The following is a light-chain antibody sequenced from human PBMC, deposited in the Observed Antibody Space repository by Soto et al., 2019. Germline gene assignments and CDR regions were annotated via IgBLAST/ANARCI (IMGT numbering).Light chain of an antibody. CDR2: AAS. V-gene: IGKV1-39*01. Sequence: DIQMTQSPSSLSASVGDRVTITCRASQSISSYLNWYQQKTGKXPXLLIYAASSLQSGVPSRFSGSGSGTDFTLTISSLQPEEFATYYCQQSYSTPLTFGGGTRWIS. J-gene: IGKJ4*01. CDR3: QQSYSTPLT. CDR1: QSISSY.